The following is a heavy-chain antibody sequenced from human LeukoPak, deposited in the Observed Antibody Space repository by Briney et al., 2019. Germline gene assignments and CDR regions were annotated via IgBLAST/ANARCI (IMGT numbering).Heavy chain of an antibody. CDR3: ARGRLRYYFDY. CDR1: GGSISSYY. CDR2: IYYSGST. D-gene: IGHD4-17*01. J-gene: IGHJ4*02. Sequence: SETQSLTCTVSGGSISSYYWSWIRQPPGKGLEWIGYIYYSGSTNYNSSLKSRVTISVDTSKNQFSLKLSSVTAADTAVYYCARGRLRYYFDYWGQGTLVTVSS. V-gene: IGHV4-59*01.